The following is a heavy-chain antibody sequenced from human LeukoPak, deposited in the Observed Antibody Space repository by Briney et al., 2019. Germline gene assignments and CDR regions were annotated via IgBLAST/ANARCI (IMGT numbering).Heavy chain of an antibody. J-gene: IGHJ3*02. CDR1: GYNFPSYW. D-gene: IGHD7-27*01. CDR3: ARGDGDGPARRAFDI. Sequence: GESLKISCKGSGYNFPSYWIGWVRQMPGKGLECMGIVYPGDSDTRYSPSFQGQVTISADKSISTAYMDLSRLRSDDTAVYFCARGDGDGPARRAFDIWGQGTMVTVSS. CDR2: VYPGDSDT. V-gene: IGHV5-51*01.